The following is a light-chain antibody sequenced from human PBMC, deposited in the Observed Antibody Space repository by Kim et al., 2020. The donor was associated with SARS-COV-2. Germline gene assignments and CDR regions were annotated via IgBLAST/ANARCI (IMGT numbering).Light chain of an antibody. J-gene: IGLJ3*02. Sequence: QSALTQPASVSGSPGQSITISCTGTNNDVGGYNYVSWYQQHPGKAPKFMIYDVSKRPSGVSDRFSGSKSGNTASLTISGLQAEDEAEYYCTSYTRSDTWVFGGGTQLTVL. CDR2: DVS. CDR3: TSYTRSDTWV. CDR1: NNDVGGYNY. V-gene: IGLV2-14*03.